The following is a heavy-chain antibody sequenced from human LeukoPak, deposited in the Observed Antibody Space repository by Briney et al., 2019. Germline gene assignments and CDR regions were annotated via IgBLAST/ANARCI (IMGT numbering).Heavy chain of an antibody. Sequence: PSETLSLTCSVSDDSISSGGYSWSWIRQPPGKGLEWIGYIYYSGSTYYNPSLKSRVTISVDTSKNQFSLKLSSVTAADTAVYYCARGGGRDYWGQGTLVTVSS. D-gene: IGHD3-16*01. CDR1: DDSISSGGYS. V-gene: IGHV4-30-4*07. CDR2: IYYSGST. J-gene: IGHJ4*02. CDR3: ARGGGRDY.